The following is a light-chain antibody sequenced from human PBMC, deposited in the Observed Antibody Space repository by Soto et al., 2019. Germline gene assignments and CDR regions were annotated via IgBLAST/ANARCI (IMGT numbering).Light chain of an antibody. CDR2: DVS. CDR1: SSDVGGYNY. CDR3: SSYTSSSTLFYV. V-gene: IGLV2-14*01. J-gene: IGLJ1*01. Sequence: LTQPASVPGSPGQSITISCTGTSSDVGGYNYVSWYQQHPGKAPKLMIYDVSNRPSGVSNRFSGSKSGNTASLTISGLQAEDEADYYCSSYTSSSTLFYVFGTGTKLTVL.